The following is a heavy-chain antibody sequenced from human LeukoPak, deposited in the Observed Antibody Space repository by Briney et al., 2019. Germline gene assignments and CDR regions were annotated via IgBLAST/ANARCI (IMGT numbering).Heavy chain of an antibody. Sequence: ASVKVSCKASGYTFSSYEINWARQAPGHGLEWMGWMNPNSGNTGYAQKFQGRVTVTRNTSISTAYMELSSLRSEDTAVYYCARSDLCDYWGQGTLVTVSS. CDR1: GYTFSSYE. V-gene: IGHV1-8*01. J-gene: IGHJ4*02. D-gene: IGHD2-21*02. CDR2: MNPNSGNT. CDR3: ARSDLCDY.